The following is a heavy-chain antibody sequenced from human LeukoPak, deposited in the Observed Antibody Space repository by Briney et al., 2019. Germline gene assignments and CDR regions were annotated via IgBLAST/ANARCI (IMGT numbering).Heavy chain of an antibody. J-gene: IGHJ4*02. Sequence: GGSLRLSCAASGFTFSSYGMHWVRQAPGKGLEWVSSISSSSSYIYYADSVKGRFTISRDNAKNSLYLQMNSLRAEDTAVYYCARDAYGSGSYFDYWGQGTLVTVSS. CDR1: GFTFSSYG. D-gene: IGHD3-10*01. V-gene: IGHV3-21*01. CDR2: ISSSSSYI. CDR3: ARDAYGSGSYFDY.